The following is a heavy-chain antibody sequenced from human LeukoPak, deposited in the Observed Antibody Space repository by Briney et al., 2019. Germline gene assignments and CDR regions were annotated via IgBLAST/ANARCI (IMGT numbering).Heavy chain of an antibody. D-gene: IGHD3-10*02. V-gene: IGHV3-66*02. CDR3: AGNYYVEYFDI. CDR1: GFTVSSSY. CDR2: IYSGGST. Sequence: PGGSLRLSCAASGFTVSSSYMSWVRQAPGKGLEWVSVIYSGGSTYYADAVKGRFTISRDNSKNTLYLQMNSLRAEDTAVYYCAGNYYVEYFDIWGQGTMVTVSS. J-gene: IGHJ3*02.